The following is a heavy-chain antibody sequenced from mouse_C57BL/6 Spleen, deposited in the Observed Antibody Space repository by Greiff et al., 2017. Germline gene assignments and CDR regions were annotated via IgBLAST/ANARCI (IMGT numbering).Heavy chain of an antibody. J-gene: IGHJ2*01. Sequence: VQLQQSGAELVKPGASVKISCKASGYAFSSYWMNWVKQRPGKGLEWIGQIYPGDGDTNSNGKFKGKATLTADKSSSTAYMQLSSLSSEDSAVYFCARREGITTVVATGDFDYWGQGTTLTVS. D-gene: IGHD1-1*01. CDR3: ARREGITTVVATGDFDY. V-gene: IGHV1-80*01. CDR2: IYPGDGDT. CDR1: GYAFSSYW.